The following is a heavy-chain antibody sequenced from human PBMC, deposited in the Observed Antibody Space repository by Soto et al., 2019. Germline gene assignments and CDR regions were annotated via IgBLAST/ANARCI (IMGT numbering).Heavy chain of an antibody. D-gene: IGHD2-8*01. V-gene: IGHV3-72*01. CDR3: ARAGYAHGSDI. Sequence: VQLVESGGGLVQPAGSLRLSCVVSGFISSDHDMHCVRQAPGKGLEWVGHTRNKGNNYITDYAASVKGRFTISRDVSRNSLYLQMNSLKIEDTAVYYCARAGYAHGSDIWGQGTTVTVSS. CDR2: TRNKGNNYIT. J-gene: IGHJ6*01. CDR1: GFISSDHD.